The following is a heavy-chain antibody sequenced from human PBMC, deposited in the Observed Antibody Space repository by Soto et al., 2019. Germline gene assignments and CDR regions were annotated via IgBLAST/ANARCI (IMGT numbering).Heavy chain of an antibody. CDR2: IHSSGST. CDR1: GGSISNYY. CDR3: ARDFGNYRVFDF. D-gene: IGHD4-4*01. V-gene: IGHV4-4*07. Sequence: SETLSPTCAVSGGSISNYYWSWMRQPAGEGLEWIGRIHSSGSTYYNRSLTRRVAMSVGTSNIQLSLKLSSVTAADTAVYYCARDFGNYRVFDFWGQGTLVTVSS. J-gene: IGHJ4*02.